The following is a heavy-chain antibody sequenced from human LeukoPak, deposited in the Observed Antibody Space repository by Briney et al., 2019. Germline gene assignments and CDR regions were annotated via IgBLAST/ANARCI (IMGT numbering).Heavy chain of an antibody. J-gene: IGHJ4*02. CDR2: ISYDGSNK. CDR1: GFTFSSYA. Sequence: GGSLRLSCAASGFTFSSYAMHWVRQAPGKGLEWVAVISYDGSNKYYADSVKGRFTISRDNFKNTLYLQMNSLRAEDTAVYYCARSDAHGLWSPFDYWGQGTLVTVSS. CDR3: ARSDAHGLWSPFDY. D-gene: IGHD3-10*01. V-gene: IGHV3-30*04.